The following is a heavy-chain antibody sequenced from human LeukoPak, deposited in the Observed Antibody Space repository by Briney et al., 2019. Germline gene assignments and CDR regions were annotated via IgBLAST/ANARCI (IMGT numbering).Heavy chain of an antibody. CDR3: AREMDFDY. Sequence: GGSLRLSCAASGFSFSSDSMSSGCQAPGKGLEWVSSIISNSSSYIYYADSVKGRFTISRDNAKTSLYMQMNSLRTEDTAVSYCAREMDFDYWGKGTLVTVSS. V-gene: IGHV3-21*01. J-gene: IGHJ4*02. CDR2: IISNSSSYI. CDR1: GFSFSSDS. D-gene: IGHD5-24*01.